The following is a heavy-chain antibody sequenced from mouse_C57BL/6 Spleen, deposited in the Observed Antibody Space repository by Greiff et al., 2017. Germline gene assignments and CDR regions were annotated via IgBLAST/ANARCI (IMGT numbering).Heavy chain of an antibody. CDR3: ARHNYSTFDY. V-gene: IGHV5-6*01. CDR2: ISSGGSYT. CDR1: GFTFSSYG. D-gene: IGHD2-5*01. Sequence: EVKLMESGGDLVKPGGSLKLSCAASGFTFSSYGMSWVRQTPDKRLEWVATISSGGSYTYYPDSVKGRFTISRDNAKNTLYLPMSSLKSEDTAMYYCARHNYSTFDYWGQGTTLTVSS. J-gene: IGHJ2*01.